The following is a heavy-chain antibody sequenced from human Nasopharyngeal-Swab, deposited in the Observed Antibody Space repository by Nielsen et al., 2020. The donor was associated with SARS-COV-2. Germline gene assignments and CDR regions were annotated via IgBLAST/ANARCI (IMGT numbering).Heavy chain of an antibody. CDR3: VRDDYTDYDNFFDP. J-gene: IGHJ5*02. V-gene: IGHV3-48*03. D-gene: IGHD4-11*01. CDR2: ISERDGTS. CDR1: GFTFSNYE. Sequence: GGSLRLSCAASGFTFSNYEMNWVRQAPGKGLEWVSYISERDGTSYYADSVRGRFTISRDNDKSSVSLQMNSLRVEDTGVYYCVRDDYTDYDNFFDPWGQGTQVTGSS.